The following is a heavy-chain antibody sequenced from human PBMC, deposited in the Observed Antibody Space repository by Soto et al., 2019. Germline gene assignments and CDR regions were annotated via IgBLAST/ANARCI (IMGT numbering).Heavy chain of an antibody. CDR1: GFTFSNAW. CDR3: TTASSTYGDYYFDY. J-gene: IGHJ4*02. CDR2: IKSKTDGGTT. Sequence: GESLKISCAASGFTFSNAWMSWVRQAPGKGLEWVGRIKSKTDGGTTDYAAPVKGRFTISRDDSKNTLYLQMNSLKTEDTAVYYCTTASSTYGDYYFDYWGQGTLVTVSS. D-gene: IGHD4-17*01. V-gene: IGHV3-15*01.